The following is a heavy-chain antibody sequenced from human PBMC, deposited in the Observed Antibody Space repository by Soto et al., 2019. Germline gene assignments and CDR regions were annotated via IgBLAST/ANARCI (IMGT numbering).Heavy chain of an antibody. D-gene: IGHD3-3*01. V-gene: IGHV3-21*01. Sequence: GGSLRLSCAASGFTFSDYSMNWVRQVPGKGLEWVSSISRSSSYIHYADSLKGRFTISRDNAKDSLYLQLNSLRAEDTAIYHCARSLRFLEWLKGHHFYYMDVWGKGTTVTVSS. CDR1: GFTFSDYS. CDR2: ISRSSSYI. CDR3: ARSLRFLEWLKGHHFYYMDV. J-gene: IGHJ6*03.